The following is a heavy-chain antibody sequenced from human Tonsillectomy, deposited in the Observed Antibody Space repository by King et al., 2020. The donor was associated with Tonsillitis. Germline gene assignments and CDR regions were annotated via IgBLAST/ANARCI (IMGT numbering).Heavy chain of an antibody. CDR2: IIPIIGTT. Sequence: VQLVESGAEVKKPGSSVRVSCKASGGTFSSFAISWVRQAPGQGLEWMGGIIPIIGTTTYAEKVQGRVTITADKSTTTAYLDLRSLKSEDTAVYYCAIGYGDHFDYWGQGTLVTVSS. D-gene: IGHD2-21*02. V-gene: IGHV1-69*06. CDR3: AIGYGDHFDY. J-gene: IGHJ4*02. CDR1: GGTFSSFA.